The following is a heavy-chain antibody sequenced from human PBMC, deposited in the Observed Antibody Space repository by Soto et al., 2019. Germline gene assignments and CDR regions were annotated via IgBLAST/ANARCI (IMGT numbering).Heavy chain of an antibody. CDR3: ARGVEYTYGFSVY. Sequence: SETLSLTCAVHNESLKGYYGDWIRKPPGKGLEWIGEINHSGTTHFNPSLKSRVTMSVDTSKNQVSLTLKSVTAADTAVYFCARGVEYTYGFSVYWGQGTWVTVSS. D-gene: IGHD5-18*01. J-gene: IGHJ4*02. CDR2: INHSGTT. V-gene: IGHV4-34*01. CDR1: NESLKGYY.